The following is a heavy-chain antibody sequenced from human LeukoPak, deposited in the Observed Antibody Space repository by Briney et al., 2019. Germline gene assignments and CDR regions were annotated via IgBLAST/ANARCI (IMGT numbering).Heavy chain of an antibody. CDR2: IIPIFGTA. CDR1: GGTFSSYA. D-gene: IGHD3-3*01. J-gene: IGHJ6*02. V-gene: IGHV1-69*13. Sequence: SVKVSCKASGGTFSSYAISWVRQAPGQGLEWMGGIIPIFGTANYAQKFQGRVTITADESTSTAHMELSSLRSEDTAVYYCARDGFITIFGVVIILGYYGMDVWGQGTTVTVSS. CDR3: ARDGFITIFGVVIILGYYGMDV.